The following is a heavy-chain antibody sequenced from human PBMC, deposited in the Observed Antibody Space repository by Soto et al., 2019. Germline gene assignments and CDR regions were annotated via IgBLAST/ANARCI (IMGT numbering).Heavy chain of an antibody. CDR1: GFKFSNYG. CDR2: IKQDGSEK. Sequence: PGGSLRLSCACYGFKFSNYGIHCFRQAPGKGLDWVANIKQDGSEKYYVDSVKGRFTISRDNAKNSLYLQMNSLRAEGTAVYYCARDGLRYFDWLPLDYWGQGTLVTVSS. D-gene: IGHD3-9*01. CDR3: ARDGLRYFDWLPLDY. V-gene: IGHV3-7*01. J-gene: IGHJ4*02.